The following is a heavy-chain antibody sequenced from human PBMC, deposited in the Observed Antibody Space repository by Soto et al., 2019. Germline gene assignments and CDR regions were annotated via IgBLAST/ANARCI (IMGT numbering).Heavy chain of an antibody. D-gene: IGHD2-21*02. V-gene: IGHV4-4*02. J-gene: IGHJ4*02. Sequence: QVQLQESGPGLVKPSGTLSLTCAVSGGSISSSNWWRWVRQPPGKGVEWIGEIYHSGTTNSNPPLKSRVPIAVDKTKHPSSLKLSSVAAADTAVYYCARHLAYCGGDCYSGCDYWGQGTLVTVSS. CDR1: GGSISSSNW. CDR2: IYHSGTT. CDR3: ARHLAYCGGDCYSGCDY.